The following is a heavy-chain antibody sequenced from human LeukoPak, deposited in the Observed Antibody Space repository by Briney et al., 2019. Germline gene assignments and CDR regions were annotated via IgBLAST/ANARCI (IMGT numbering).Heavy chain of an antibody. V-gene: IGHV1-69*06. J-gene: IGHJ6*03. CDR3: ARDLRYSSGWSASGMDV. CDR1: RGTFSSYA. Sequence: SVKVSCKASRGTFSSYAISWVRQAPGQGLEWMGGIIPIFGTANYAQKFQGRVTITADKSTSTAYMGLSSLRSEDTAVYYCARDLRYSSGWSASGMDVWGKGTTVTISS. D-gene: IGHD6-19*01. CDR2: IIPIFGTA.